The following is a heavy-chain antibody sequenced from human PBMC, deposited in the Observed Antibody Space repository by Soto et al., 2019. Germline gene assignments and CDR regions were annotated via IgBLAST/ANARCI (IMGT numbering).Heavy chain of an antibody. CDR2: IIPIFGTA. Sequence: ASVKVSCKASGGTFSSYAISWVRQAPGQGLEWMGGIIPIFGTANYAQKFQGRVTITADKSTSTAYMELSSLRSEDTAVYYCAVRLTFWSGRYNWFDPWGQGTLVTVSS. D-gene: IGHD3-3*01. V-gene: IGHV1-69*06. J-gene: IGHJ5*02. CDR3: AVRLTFWSGRYNWFDP. CDR1: GGTFSSYA.